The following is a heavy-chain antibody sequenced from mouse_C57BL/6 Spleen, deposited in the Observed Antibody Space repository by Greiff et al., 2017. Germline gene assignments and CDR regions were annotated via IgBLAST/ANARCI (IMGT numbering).Heavy chain of an antibody. Sequence: EVMLVESGGGLVQPGGSLKLSCAASGFTFSDYGMAWVRQAPRKGPEWVAFISNLAYSIYYADTVTGRFTISRENAKNTLYLEMSSLRSEDTAMYYCARQVYGNYDWYFDVWGTGTTVTVSS. D-gene: IGHD2-1*01. CDR3: ARQVYGNYDWYFDV. J-gene: IGHJ1*03. CDR1: GFTFSDYG. V-gene: IGHV5-15*01. CDR2: ISNLAYSI.